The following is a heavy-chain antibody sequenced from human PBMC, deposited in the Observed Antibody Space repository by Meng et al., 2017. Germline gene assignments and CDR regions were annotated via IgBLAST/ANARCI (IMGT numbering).Heavy chain of an antibody. CDR3: ARGTRGYSYGNDY. D-gene: IGHD5-18*01. J-gene: IGHJ4*02. CDR2: INHSGST. CDR1: GGSFSGYY. V-gene: IGHV4-34*01. Sequence: QVPPQQWGAGLLKPSETPSLTCAVYGGSFSGYYWSWIRQPPGKGLEWIGEINHSGSTNYNPSLKSRVTISVDTSKNQFSLKLSSVTAADTAVYYCARGTRGYSYGNDYWGQGTLVTVSS.